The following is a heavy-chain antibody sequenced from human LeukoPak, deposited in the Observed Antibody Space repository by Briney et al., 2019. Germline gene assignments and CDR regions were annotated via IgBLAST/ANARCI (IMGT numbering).Heavy chain of an antibody. CDR2: ISSSSSTI. Sequence: PGGSLRLSCAASGFTFSSYSMNWVRQAPGKGLEWVSYISSSSSTIYYADSVKGRFTISRDNAKNSLYLQMNSLRAEDTAVYYCAKDHFSYFDYWGQGTLVTVSS. CDR3: AKDHFSYFDY. CDR1: GFTFSSYS. D-gene: IGHD3-3*02. J-gene: IGHJ4*02. V-gene: IGHV3-48*04.